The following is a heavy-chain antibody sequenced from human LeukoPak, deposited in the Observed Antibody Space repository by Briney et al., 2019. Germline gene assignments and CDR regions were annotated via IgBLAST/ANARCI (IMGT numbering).Heavy chain of an antibody. CDR3: AKGAGPPWFDP. J-gene: IGHJ5*02. CDR2: ISSSGIS. D-gene: IGHD6-19*01. V-gene: IGHV4-61*02. Sequence: SETLSLTCTVSNGSISSDAYFWSWIRQPAGKGLEWIGRISSSGISTYSPSLKSRVTISIDTSRNQFSMNLNSVTAADTAVYYCAKGAGPPWFDPWGQGTLVTVSS. CDR1: NGSISSDAYF.